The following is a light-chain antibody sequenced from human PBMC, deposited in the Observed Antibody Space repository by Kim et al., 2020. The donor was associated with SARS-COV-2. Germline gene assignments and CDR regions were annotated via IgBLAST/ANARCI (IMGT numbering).Light chain of an antibody. V-gene: IGKV1-NL1*01. J-gene: IGKJ1*01. Sequence: DIQMTQSPSSLSASVGDRVTITCRASQGVSNSLAWYQQKPGKAPKLLLYAASRLQSGVPSRFSGSVSGRDYTLTIHGLPPEDFATYYCQQYYSGPWTFGQGTKVDIK. CDR1: QGVSNS. CDR3: QQYYSGPWT. CDR2: AAS.